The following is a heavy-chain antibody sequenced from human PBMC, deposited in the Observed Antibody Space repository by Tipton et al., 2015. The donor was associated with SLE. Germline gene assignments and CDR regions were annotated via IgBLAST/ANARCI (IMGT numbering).Heavy chain of an antibody. CDR2: IWFDGSNE. CDR1: GFSFSDYV. Sequence: SLRLSCAASGFSFSDYVLHWVRQTPGKGLEWVALIWFDGSNEDYADSVKGRFTISRDNSKNRLDLQMNSLRAEDTGVYYCARRESGSYQSAFDVWGQGTMVTVSS. J-gene: IGHJ3*01. V-gene: IGHV3-33*01. CDR3: ARRESGSYQSAFDV. D-gene: IGHD1-26*01.